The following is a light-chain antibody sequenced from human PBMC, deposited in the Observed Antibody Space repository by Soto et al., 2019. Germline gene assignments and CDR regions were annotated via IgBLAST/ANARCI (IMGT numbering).Light chain of an antibody. CDR3: QQYYSYPPWT. Sequence: AIRMTQSPSSFSASTGDRVTITCRASQGISSYLAWYQQKPGKAPKLLIYAASTLQSGVPSRFSGSGSGTDFPLTITCLQSEDFATYYCQQYYSYPPWTFGQGTKVEIK. V-gene: IGKV1-8*01. CDR1: QGISSY. CDR2: AAS. J-gene: IGKJ1*01.